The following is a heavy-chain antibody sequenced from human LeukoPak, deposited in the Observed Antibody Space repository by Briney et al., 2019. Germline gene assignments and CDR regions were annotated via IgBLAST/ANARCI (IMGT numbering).Heavy chain of an antibody. Sequence: SETLSLTCTVSGGSLRSYYWRWILQPPGKGLESIGYIYNSGSTNYNPSLKSRVTISIDTSKNQFSLNLSSATAADTAVYYCARGYSYGPDYWGKGTLVTVSS. J-gene: IGHJ4*02. CDR1: GGSLRSYY. V-gene: IGHV4-59*01. CDR3: ARGYSYGPDY. CDR2: IYNSGST. D-gene: IGHD5-18*01.